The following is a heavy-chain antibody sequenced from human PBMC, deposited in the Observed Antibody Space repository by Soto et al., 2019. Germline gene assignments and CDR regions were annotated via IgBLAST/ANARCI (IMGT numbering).Heavy chain of an antibody. CDR1: GFTFSNAW. D-gene: IGHD4-17*01. CDR2: IKSKTDGGTT. Sequence: EVQLVESGGGLVKPGGSLRLSCAASGFTFSNAWMSWVRQAPGKGLEWVGRIKSKTDGGTTDYAAPVKGRFTISRDDSKNTLYLQMNSLKTEDTAVYYCTTRGLTTVTTWEYFQHWGQGTLVTVSS. CDR3: TTRGLTTVTTWEYFQH. J-gene: IGHJ1*01. V-gene: IGHV3-15*01.